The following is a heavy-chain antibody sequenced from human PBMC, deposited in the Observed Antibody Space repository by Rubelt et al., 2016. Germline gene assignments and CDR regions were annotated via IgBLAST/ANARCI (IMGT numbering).Heavy chain of an antibody. CDR3: ARPRTYGEEWVDP. CDR1: GYTFTYCS. CDR2: ITLYNGNT. Sequence: QVQLGQSEAEVKKPGASVKVSCKASGYTFTYCSLHWLQQAPGQGLERMRWITLYNGNTNDAKKFQGRGTITREMSLRTAYIELSSLRSEDSAVYYWARPRTYGEEWVDPWGQGTLVTVSS. D-gene: IGHD4-17*01. V-gene: IGHV1-68*02. J-gene: IGHJ5*02.